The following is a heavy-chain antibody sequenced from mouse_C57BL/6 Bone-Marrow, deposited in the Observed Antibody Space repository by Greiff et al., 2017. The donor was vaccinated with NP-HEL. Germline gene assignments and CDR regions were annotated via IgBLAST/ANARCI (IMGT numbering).Heavy chain of an antibody. V-gene: IGHV1-50*01. CDR3: AGFYYDYADY. Sequence: QVQLQQSGAELARPGASVKLSCKASGYTFTSYWMQWVKQRPGQGLEWIGEIDPSDSYTNYNQKFKGKATLTVDTSSSTAYMQLSSLTSEDSAVYYCAGFYYDYADYWGQGTTLTVSS. D-gene: IGHD2-4*01. CDR1: GYTFTSYW. CDR2: IDPSDSYT. J-gene: IGHJ2*01.